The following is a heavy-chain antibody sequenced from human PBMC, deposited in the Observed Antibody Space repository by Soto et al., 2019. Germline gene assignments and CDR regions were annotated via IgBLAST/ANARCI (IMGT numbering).Heavy chain of an antibody. CDR2: IIPIFGTA. CDR1: GGTFSSYA. D-gene: IGHD3-22*01. V-gene: IGHV1-69*12. CDR3: ASNYDSRLDCCRGLDY. Sequence: QVQLVQSGAAVKKPGSSVKVSCKASGGTFSSYAISWVRQAPGQGLEWMGGIIPIFGTADYAQKCQGRVTITADESTSTAYMELSSLRSNDTAVYYCASNYDSRLDCCRGLDYWGQGTLVTVSS. J-gene: IGHJ4*02.